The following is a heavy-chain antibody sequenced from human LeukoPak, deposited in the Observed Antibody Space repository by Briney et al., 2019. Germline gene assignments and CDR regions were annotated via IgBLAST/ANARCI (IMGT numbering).Heavy chain of an antibody. J-gene: IGHJ4*02. CDR2: ISGSDGTT. D-gene: IGHD6-19*01. CDR3: AKALYDGAVAGTGDY. Sequence: PGRSPRLSCAASGFTFSNYGMHWVRQAPGKGLEWVSVISGSDGTTYYADSVKGRFTISRDNSKNTLYLQMNSLRAEDTAVYYCAKALYDGAVAGTGDYWGQGTLVTVS. V-gene: IGHV3-23*01. CDR1: GFTFSNYG.